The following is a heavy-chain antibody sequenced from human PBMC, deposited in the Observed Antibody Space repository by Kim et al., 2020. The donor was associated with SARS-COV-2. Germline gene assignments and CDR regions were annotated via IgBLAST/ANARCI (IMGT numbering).Heavy chain of an antibody. J-gene: IGHJ4*02. V-gene: IGHV3-33*06. Sequence: GGSLRLSCAASGFTFSSYGMHWARQAPGKGLEWVAVIWYDGSNKYYADSVKGRFTITRDNSKNTPYLQMHSLRAEDTAVYYCAKVGRAGSFDYWGQGTLV. CDR1: GFTFSSYG. CDR2: IWYDGSNK. D-gene: IGHD6-19*01. CDR3: AKVGRAGSFDY.